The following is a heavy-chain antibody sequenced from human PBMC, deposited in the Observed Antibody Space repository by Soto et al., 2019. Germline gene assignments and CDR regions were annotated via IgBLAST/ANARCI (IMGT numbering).Heavy chain of an antibody. CDR1: GYSFTSYC. Sequence: RGESLPTSCKGSGYSFTSYCIVWVLQMPGKGLEWMGIIYPGDSYTRYSPSFQCQVTISADKSISTAYLQWSSLKASDTAMYYCARPMVRGVTTYYYYGMDVWGQGTTVTVSS. CDR3: ARPMVRGVTTYYYYGMDV. CDR2: IYPGDSYT. J-gene: IGHJ6*01. D-gene: IGHD3-10*01. V-gene: IGHV5-51*01.